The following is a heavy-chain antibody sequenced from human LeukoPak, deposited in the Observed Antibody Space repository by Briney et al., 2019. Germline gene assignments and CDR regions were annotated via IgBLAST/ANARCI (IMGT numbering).Heavy chain of an antibody. D-gene: IGHD3-3*01. V-gene: IGHV1-8*01. CDR2: MNPNSGNT. Sequence: ASVKVSCKASGYTFTSYDINWVRQATGQGLEWMGWMNPNSGNTGYAQKFQGRVTMTRNTSISTAYMELSSLRSEDTAVYYWARAVESGRVIFGVVIASYMDVWGKGTTVTVSS. CDR3: ARAVESGRVIFGVVIASYMDV. J-gene: IGHJ6*03. CDR1: GYTFTSYD.